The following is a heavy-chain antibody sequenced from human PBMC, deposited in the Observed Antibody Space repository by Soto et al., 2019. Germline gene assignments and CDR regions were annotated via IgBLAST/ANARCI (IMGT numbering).Heavy chain of an antibody. CDR1: GYSFTDCH. V-gene: IGHV1-2*04. D-gene: IGHD2-8*01. Sequence: ASVKVSCKASGYSFTDCHIHWVRQAPGQGLEWLGRINPKSGGTSTAQKFQGWVTMTRDRSISTVYMELTRLRSDDTAVYFCARGHSTDCSNGVCALFYNHEMDVWGQGTTVTVSS. J-gene: IGHJ6*02. CDR3: ARGHSTDCSNGVCALFYNHEMDV. CDR2: INPKSGGT.